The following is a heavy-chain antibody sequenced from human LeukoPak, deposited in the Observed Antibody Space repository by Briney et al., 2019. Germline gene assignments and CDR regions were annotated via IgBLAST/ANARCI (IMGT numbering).Heavy chain of an antibody. CDR2: VYSGGST. CDR1: GFTVTTNY. V-gene: IGHV3-66*01. Sequence: GGSLRLSCAASGFTVTTNYMSWVRQAPGKGLEWVSVVYSGGSTFYADSVKDRFTISRDSSKNSLYLQMNSLRAEDTAVYYCARDSSSGWYHEYWGQGTLVTVSS. J-gene: IGHJ4*02. CDR3: ARDSSSGWYHEY. D-gene: IGHD6-19*01.